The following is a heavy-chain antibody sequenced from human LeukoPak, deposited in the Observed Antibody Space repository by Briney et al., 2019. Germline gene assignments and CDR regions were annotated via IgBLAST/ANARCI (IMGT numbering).Heavy chain of an antibody. J-gene: IGHJ4*02. CDR1: RYSVSSGYN. V-gene: IGHV4-38-2*01. CDR3: ARGYYGSGSYYKGNYFDY. Sequence: SEPLSLPCAVSRYSVSSGYNWGWIRQSPGTGLEWIGRISHSGSTYYNPSLKSRVTISVDTSKNEFSLTLSSVTAADTAVYDCARGYYGSGSYYKGNYFDYWGRGTLVTVSS. D-gene: IGHD3-10*01. CDR2: ISHSGST.